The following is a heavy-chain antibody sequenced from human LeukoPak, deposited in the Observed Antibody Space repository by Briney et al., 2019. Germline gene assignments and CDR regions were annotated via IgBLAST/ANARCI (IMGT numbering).Heavy chain of an antibody. CDR1: GYTFTSYY. CDR2: INPSGGST. CDR3: ASLASGSGNI. Sequence: ASVTVTCKASGYTFTSYYMHWVRQAPGQGLEWMGVINPSGGSTSYAQKFQGRVTMTRDTSTSTVYMELSSLRSEDTAVYYCASLASGSGNIWGQGTMVTVSS. D-gene: IGHD6-19*01. V-gene: IGHV1-46*01. J-gene: IGHJ3*02.